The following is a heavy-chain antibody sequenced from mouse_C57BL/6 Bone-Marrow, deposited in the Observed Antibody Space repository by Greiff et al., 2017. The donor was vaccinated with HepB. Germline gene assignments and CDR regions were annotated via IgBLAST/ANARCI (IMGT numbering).Heavy chain of an antibody. J-gene: IGHJ3*01. CDR2: ISYDGSN. CDR1: GYSITSCYY. CDR3: ARGGGYGNYDDD. Sequence: ESGPGLVKPSQSLSLTCSVTGYSITSCYYWNWIRQFPGNKLEWMGYISYDGSNNYNPSLKNRISITRDTSKNQFLLKLNSVTTEDTATYYCARGGGYGNYDDDWGQGTLVTVSA. V-gene: IGHV3-6*01. D-gene: IGHD2-10*02.